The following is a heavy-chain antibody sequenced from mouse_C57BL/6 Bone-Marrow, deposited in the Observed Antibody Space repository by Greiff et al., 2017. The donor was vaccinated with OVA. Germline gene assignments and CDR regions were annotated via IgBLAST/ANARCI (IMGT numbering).Heavy chain of an antibody. D-gene: IGHD3-2*02. J-gene: IGHJ3*01. Sequence: VQLQQPGTELVKPGASVKLSCKASGYTFTSYWMHWVKQRPGQGLEWIGNINPSNGGTNYNEKFKSKATLTVDKSSSTAYMQLSSLTSEDSAVYYCARWGQLRLTWFAYWGQGTLVTVSA. CDR2: INPSNGGT. CDR1: GYTFTSYW. CDR3: ARWGQLRLTWFAY. V-gene: IGHV1-53*01.